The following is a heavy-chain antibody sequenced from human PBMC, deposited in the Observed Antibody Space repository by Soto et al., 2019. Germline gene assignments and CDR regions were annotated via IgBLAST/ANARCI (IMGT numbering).Heavy chain of an antibody. CDR3: ARPYCDSTSCYTDWFDP. V-gene: IGHV1-8*01. CDR2: VNPKSGNT. D-gene: IGHD2-2*02. CDR1: GYSFSTYD. J-gene: IGHJ5*02. Sequence: QVQLVQSGAEVKKPGASVKVSCKASGYSFSTYDINWGRQAAGQGLEWRGWVNPKSGNTDYAQRFRGRVTMTSNTSISTAYMELSALTPEDTAVYYCARPYCDSTSCYTDWFDPWGQGTLVTVSS.